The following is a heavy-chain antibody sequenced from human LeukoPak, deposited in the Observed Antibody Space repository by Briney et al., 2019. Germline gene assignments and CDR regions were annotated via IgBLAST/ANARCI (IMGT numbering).Heavy chain of an antibody. D-gene: IGHD5-18*01. V-gene: IGHV3-23*01. CDR3: AKGERGYSYGYGYYYYYMDV. Sequence: GGSLRLSCAASGFTFSSYAMSWVRQAPGKGLEWVSGISGSGTSTYYANSVKGRFTISRDNSKNTLYLQMNSLRAEDTAVYYCAKGERGYSYGYGYYYYYMDVWDKGTTVTISS. J-gene: IGHJ6*03. CDR2: ISGSGTST. CDR1: GFTFSSYA.